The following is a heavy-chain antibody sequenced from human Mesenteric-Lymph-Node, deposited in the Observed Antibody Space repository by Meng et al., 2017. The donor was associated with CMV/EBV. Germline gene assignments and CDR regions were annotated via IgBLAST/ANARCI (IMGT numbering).Heavy chain of an antibody. V-gene: IGHV3-7*03. CDR1: GFTFSSYA. D-gene: IGHD2-2*01. Sequence: GESLKISCAASGFTFSSYAMSWVRQAPGKGLEWVANIKQDGSDKYYVDSVKGRFTISRDNAKNSLYLQMNSLRAEDTAVYYCAKDRVVALPAAKADAFDIWGQGTMVTVSS. CDR3: AKDRVVALPAAKADAFDI. J-gene: IGHJ3*02. CDR2: IKQDGSDK.